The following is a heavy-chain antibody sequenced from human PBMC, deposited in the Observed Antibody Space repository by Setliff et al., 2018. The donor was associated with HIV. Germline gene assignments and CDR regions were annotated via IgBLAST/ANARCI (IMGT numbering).Heavy chain of an antibody. CDR1: GFTFSSYS. Sequence: GESLRLSCAASGFTFSSYSMNWVRQAPGKGLEWVSSISSSSSYTYYADSVKGRFTISRDNAKNSLYLQMNSLRAEDTAVYYCARDRPRGGGSLDAFDIWGQGTMVT. CDR2: ISSSSSYT. CDR3: ARDRPRGGGSLDAFDI. J-gene: IGHJ3*02. V-gene: IGHV3-21*01. D-gene: IGHD1-26*01.